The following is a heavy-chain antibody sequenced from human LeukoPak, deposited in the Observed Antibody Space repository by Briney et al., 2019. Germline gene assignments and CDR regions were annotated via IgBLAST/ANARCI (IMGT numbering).Heavy chain of an antibody. CDR2: ISSSSSYI. V-gene: IGHV3-21*01. CDR3: ARDSGEYYDILTGYYHDAFDI. CDR1: GFTFSSYS. J-gene: IGHJ3*02. D-gene: IGHD3-9*01. Sequence: GGSLRLSCAASGFTFSSYSMNWVRQAPGKGLEWVSSISSSSSYIYYADSVKGRFTISRDNAKNSLYLQMNSLRAEDTAVYYCARDSGEYYDILTGYYHDAFDIWGQGTMVTVSS.